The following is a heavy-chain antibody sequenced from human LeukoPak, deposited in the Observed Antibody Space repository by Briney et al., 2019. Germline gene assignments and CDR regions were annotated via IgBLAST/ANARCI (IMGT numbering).Heavy chain of an antibody. CDR2: ISGSGGST. J-gene: IGHJ4*02. D-gene: IGHD5-12*01. CDR1: GFTFSSYA. Sequence: GGSLRLSCAASGFTFSSYAMSWVRQAPGKGLEWVSAISGSGGSTYYADSVKGRFTISRDNSKNTLYLQMNSLRAEDTAVYYCAKVGEYSGYDYNYYFDYWGQGTLVTVSS. CDR3: AKVGEYSGYDYNYYFDY. V-gene: IGHV3-23*01.